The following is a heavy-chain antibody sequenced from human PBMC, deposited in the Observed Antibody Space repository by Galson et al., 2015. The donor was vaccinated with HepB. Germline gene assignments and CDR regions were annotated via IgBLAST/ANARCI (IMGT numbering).Heavy chain of an antibody. Sequence: SVKVSCKASGYTFTSYAMNWVRQAPGQGLEWMGWINTNTGNPTYAQGFTGRFVFSLDTSVSTAYLQISSLEAEDTAVYYCARGSQAPDRGRVVFDIWGQGTMVTVSS. CDR1: GYTFTSYA. CDR3: ARGSQAPDRGRVVFDI. CDR2: INTNTGNP. J-gene: IGHJ3*02. V-gene: IGHV7-4-1*02.